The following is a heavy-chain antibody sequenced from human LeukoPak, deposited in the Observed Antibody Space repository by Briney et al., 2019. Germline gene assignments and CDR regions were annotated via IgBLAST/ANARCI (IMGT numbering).Heavy chain of an antibody. D-gene: IGHD3-10*01. Sequence: GGSLRLSCAASGFTFSSYSMNWVRQAPGKGLEWVSYISSSSSTIYYADSVKGRFTTSRDNAKNSLYLQMNSLRAEDTAVYYCARERSTMVRGVIINYFDYWGQGTLVTVSS. CDR3: ARERSTMVRGVIINYFDY. V-gene: IGHV3-48*01. J-gene: IGHJ4*02. CDR2: ISSSSSTI. CDR1: GFTFSSYS.